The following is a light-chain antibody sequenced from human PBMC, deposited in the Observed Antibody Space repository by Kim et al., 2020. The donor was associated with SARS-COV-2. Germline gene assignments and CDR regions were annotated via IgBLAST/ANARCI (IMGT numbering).Light chain of an antibody. J-gene: IGKJ4*01. CDR1: QDISSA. CDR2: DAA. V-gene: IGKV1D-13*01. CDR3: QQFKKYTPPT. Sequence: GERDTITCRASQDISSAVDWYQQKLGKAPNPLIYDAATLESGVPSRLSGSGSGTDFTLTISSLQPEDFATYYCQQFKKYTPPTFGGGTKVDIK.